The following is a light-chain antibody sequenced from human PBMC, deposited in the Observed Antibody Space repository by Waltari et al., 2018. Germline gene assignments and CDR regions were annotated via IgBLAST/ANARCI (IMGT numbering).Light chain of an antibody. Sequence: SYVLTQPPSVSVAPGQTAKITRGGNHIGSKNVHWYQQRPGQAPGLVVHDDSEWPSGIPERFSGSNSRNTATLTVHRVEAGDEADYYCHVWDTSSDSQIFGGGTKLTVL. J-gene: IGLJ2*01. V-gene: IGLV3-21*02. CDR3: HVWDTSSDSQI. CDR1: HIGSKN. CDR2: DDS.